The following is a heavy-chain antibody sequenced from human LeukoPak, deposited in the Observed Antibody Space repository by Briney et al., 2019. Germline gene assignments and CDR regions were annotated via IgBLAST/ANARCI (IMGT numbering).Heavy chain of an antibody. D-gene: IGHD3-10*01. CDR3: ARRRPLLWFGESQLYYYMDV. CDR1: GASISGSGYY. CDR2: INHSGST. V-gene: IGHV4-39*07. Sequence: PSETLSLTCTVSGASISGSGYYWGWIRQPPGKGLEWIGEINHSGSTNYNPSLKSRVTISVDTSKNQFSLKLSSVTAADTAVYYCARRRPLLWFGESQLYYYMDVWGKGTTVTISS. J-gene: IGHJ6*03.